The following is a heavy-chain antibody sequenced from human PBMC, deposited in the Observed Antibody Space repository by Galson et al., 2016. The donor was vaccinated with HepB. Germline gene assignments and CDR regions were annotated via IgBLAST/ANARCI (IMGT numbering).Heavy chain of an antibody. J-gene: IGHJ4*02. Sequence: SLRLSCAASGFTFSRAWMNWVRQAPGKGLEWVGRVKSYTDGGTTDYAAPMKGRFSLSRDESNNRLYPQMNSLKTEDTAVYYCTTSSTRGYTYGPSAYWGRGTLVAVSS. CDR3: TTSSTRGYTYGPSAY. V-gene: IGHV3-15*01. CDR1: GFTFSRAW. D-gene: IGHD5-18*01. CDR2: VKSYTDGGTT.